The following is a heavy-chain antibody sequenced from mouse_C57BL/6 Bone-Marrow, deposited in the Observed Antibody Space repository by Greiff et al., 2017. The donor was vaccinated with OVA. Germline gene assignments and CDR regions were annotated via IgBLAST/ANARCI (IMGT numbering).Heavy chain of an antibody. CDR3: AIYYDYDRGYFDV. J-gene: IGHJ1*03. D-gene: IGHD2-4*01. V-gene: IGHV2-2*01. CDR1: GFSLTSYG. Sequence: QVQLKESGPGLVQPSQSLSITCTVSGFSLTSYGVHWVRQSPGKGLEWLGVIWSGGSTDYNAAFISRLSISKDNSKSQVFFKMNSLQADDTAIYYCAIYYDYDRGYFDVWGTGTTVTVSS. CDR2: IWSGGST.